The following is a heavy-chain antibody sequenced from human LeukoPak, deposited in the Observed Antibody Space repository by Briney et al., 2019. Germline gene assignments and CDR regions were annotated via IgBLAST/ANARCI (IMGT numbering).Heavy chain of an antibody. J-gene: IGHJ6*02. CDR3: ARDVRAAAGRDPYYGMDV. Sequence: ASVNVSCKASGGTFSSYAISWVRQAPGQGLEWMGGIIPIFGTANYAQKFQGRVTITADESTSTAYMELSSLRSEDTAVYYCARDVRAAAGRDPYYGMDVWGQGTTVTVSS. CDR2: IIPIFGTA. V-gene: IGHV1-69*13. CDR1: GGTFSSYA. D-gene: IGHD6-13*01.